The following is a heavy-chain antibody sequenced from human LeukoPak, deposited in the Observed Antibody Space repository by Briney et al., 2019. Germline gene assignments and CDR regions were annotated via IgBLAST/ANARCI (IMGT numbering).Heavy chain of an antibody. Sequence: GGSLRLSCTVSGFTVSSNSMSWVRQAPGKGLEWVSFIYSDNTHYSDSVKGRFTISRDNSKNTLYLQMDSLRAEDTAVYYCARENGYKVFDYWGQGTLVTVSS. CDR3: ARENGYKVFDY. D-gene: IGHD5-24*01. V-gene: IGHV3-53*01. CDR2: IYSDNT. CDR1: GFTVSSNS. J-gene: IGHJ4*02.